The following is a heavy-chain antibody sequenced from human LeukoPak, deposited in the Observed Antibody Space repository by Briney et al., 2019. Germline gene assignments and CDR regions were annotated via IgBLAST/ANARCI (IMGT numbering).Heavy chain of an antibody. J-gene: IGHJ4*02. CDR1: GGTFSSYA. D-gene: IGHD2-15*01. Sequence: SVKVSCKASGGTFSSYAISWVRQAPGQGLEWMGRIIPIFGIANYAQKFQGRVTITAGKSTSIAYMELSSLRSEDTAVYYCATYPGYCSGGSCYFDYWGQGTLVTVSS. CDR3: ATYPGYCSGGSCYFDY. V-gene: IGHV1-69*04. CDR2: IIPIFGIA.